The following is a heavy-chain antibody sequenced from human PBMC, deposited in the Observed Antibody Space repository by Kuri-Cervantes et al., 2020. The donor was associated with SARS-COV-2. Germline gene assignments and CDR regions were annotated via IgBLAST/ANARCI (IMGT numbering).Heavy chain of an antibody. V-gene: IGHV3-30-3*01. J-gene: IGHJ4*02. Sequence: GGSLRLSCAASGFTFSSYAMHWVRQAPGKGLVWVAVISYDGSNKYYADSVKGRFTISRDNSKNTLYLQMNSLRAEDTAVYYCARDGNEETALGYWGQGTLVTVSS. CDR2: ISYDGSNK. CDR1: GFTFSSYA. CDR3: ARDGNEETALGY. D-gene: IGHD1-14*01.